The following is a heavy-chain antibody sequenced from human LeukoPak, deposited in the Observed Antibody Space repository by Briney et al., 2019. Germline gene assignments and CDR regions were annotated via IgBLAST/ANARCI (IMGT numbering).Heavy chain of an antibody. V-gene: IGHV3-7*03. CDR1: GINFSNYW. CDR2: IKLDGTTK. Sequence: GGSLRLSCTASGINFSNYWMSWVRQAPGKGLEWVANIKLDGTTKDYVDSVKGRSTISRDNAKNSLYLQMNSLRAEDTAVYYCAKGNVYMDVWGKGTTVTVSS. J-gene: IGHJ6*03. D-gene: IGHD1-1*01. CDR3: AKGNVYMDV.